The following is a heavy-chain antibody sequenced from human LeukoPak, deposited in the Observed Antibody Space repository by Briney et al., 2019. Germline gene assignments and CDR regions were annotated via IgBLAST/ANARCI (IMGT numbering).Heavy chain of an antibody. Sequence: TGGSLRLSCAASGFTFSSYWMHWVRQAPGKGLEWVAVISYDGSNKYYADSVKGRFTISRDNSKNTLYLQMNSLRAEDTAVYYCASSIAVAGPFDYWGQGTLVTVSS. CDR2: ISYDGSNK. V-gene: IGHV3-30-3*01. D-gene: IGHD6-19*01. CDR1: GFTFSSYW. CDR3: ASSIAVAGPFDY. J-gene: IGHJ4*02.